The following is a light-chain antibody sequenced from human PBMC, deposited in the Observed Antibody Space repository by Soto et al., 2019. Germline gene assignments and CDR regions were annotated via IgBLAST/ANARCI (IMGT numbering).Light chain of an antibody. J-gene: IGLJ1*01. V-gene: IGLV2-8*01. CDR2: EVS. Sequence: QSALTQPPSASGSPGQSVTISCTGTSSDVGGYNYVSWYQQHPGKAPKLMIYEVSKRPSGVPDRFSGSKSGNTASLTVSGLQAEDEDDYYCSSYAGSNNKVFGTGTQLTVL. CDR1: SSDVGGYNY. CDR3: SSYAGSNNKV.